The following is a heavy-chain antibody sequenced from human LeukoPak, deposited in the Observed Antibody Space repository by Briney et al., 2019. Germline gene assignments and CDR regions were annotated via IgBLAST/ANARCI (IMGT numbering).Heavy chain of an antibody. D-gene: IGHD6-13*01. CDR3: ARGPPRYSSSWFAPDY. V-gene: IGHV4-34*01. Sequence: SETLSLTCAVYGGSFSGYYWSWIRQPPGKGLEWIGEINHSGSTNYNPSLKSRVTISVDTSKNQFSLKLSSVTAADTAVYYCARGPPRYSSSWFAPDYWGRGTLVTVSS. J-gene: IGHJ4*02. CDR2: INHSGST. CDR1: GGSFSGYY.